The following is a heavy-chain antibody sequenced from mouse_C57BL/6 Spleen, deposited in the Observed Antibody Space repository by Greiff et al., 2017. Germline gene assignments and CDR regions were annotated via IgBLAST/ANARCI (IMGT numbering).Heavy chain of an antibody. J-gene: IGHJ2*01. CDR3: ARDYSNYFDY. CDR2: IHPNSGST. Sequence: QVQLKQPGAELVQPGASVKLSCQASGYTFTSYWMHWVKQRPGQGLEWIGMIHPNSGSTNYNEKFKSKATLTVDKSSSTAYMQLSSLTSEDSAVYYCARDYSNYFDYWGQGTTLTVSS. V-gene: IGHV1-64*01. CDR1: GYTFTSYW. D-gene: IGHD2-5*01.